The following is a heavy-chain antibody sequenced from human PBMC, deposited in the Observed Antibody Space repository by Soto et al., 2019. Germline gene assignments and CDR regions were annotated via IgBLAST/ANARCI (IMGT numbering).Heavy chain of an antibody. CDR2: IYHGGTT. CDR1: GGSISSSYW. Sequence: QVQLQESGPGLVKPSGTLSLTCAVSGGSISSSYWWNWVRQTPRGGLEWIGKIYHGGTTNYNPSLKNRGTISVDKSKNQFSLKLTSVTAADTAAYHCVSSLNYDFWRDGGRHFYFDYWGRGILATVSS. CDR3: VSSLNYDFWRDGGRHFYFDY. V-gene: IGHV4-4*02. J-gene: IGHJ4*02. D-gene: IGHD3-3*01.